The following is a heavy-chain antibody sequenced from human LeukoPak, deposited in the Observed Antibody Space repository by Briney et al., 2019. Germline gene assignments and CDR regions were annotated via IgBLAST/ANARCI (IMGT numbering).Heavy chain of an antibody. CDR2: IYYSGST. D-gene: IGHD3-16*01. V-gene: IGHV4-30-4*08. CDR1: GGSISSGDYY. CDR3: ATPGRGTDAFDI. Sequence: SETLSLTCTVSGGSISSGDYYWSWIRQPPGKGLEWIGYIYYSGSTYYNPSLKSRVTISVDTSKNQFSLKLSSVTAADTAVYYCATPGRGTDAFDIWGQGTMVTVSS. J-gene: IGHJ3*02.